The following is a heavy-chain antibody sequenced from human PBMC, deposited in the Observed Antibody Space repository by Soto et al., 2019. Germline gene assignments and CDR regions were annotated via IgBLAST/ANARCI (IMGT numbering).Heavy chain of an antibody. CDR3: ARDYAPVAGTHYYGMGV. V-gene: IGHV1-46*01. J-gene: IGHJ6*02. Sequence: ASVKVSCRASGYTFTSYYMHWVRQAPGQGLEWMGIINPSGGSTSFAQKFQGRVTMTRDTSTSTVYMELSSLRSEDTAVYYCARDYAPVAGTHYYGMGVWGQGTTVTVSS. CDR1: GYTFTSYY. CDR2: INPSGGST. D-gene: IGHD6-19*01.